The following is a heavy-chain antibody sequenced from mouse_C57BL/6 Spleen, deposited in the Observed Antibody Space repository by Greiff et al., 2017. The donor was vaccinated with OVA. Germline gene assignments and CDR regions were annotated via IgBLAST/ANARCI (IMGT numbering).Heavy chain of an antibody. D-gene: IGHD1-1*01. CDR2: INYDGSST. V-gene: IGHV5-16*01. Sequence: EVQLQESEGGLVQPGSSMKLSCTASGFTFSDYYMAWVRQVPEKGLEWVANINYDGSSTYYLDSLKSRFIISRDNAKNILYLQMSSLKSEDTATYYCARQRFGSSYWYFDVWGTGTTVTVSS. CDR3: ARQRFGSSYWYFDV. CDR1: GFTFSDYY. J-gene: IGHJ1*03.